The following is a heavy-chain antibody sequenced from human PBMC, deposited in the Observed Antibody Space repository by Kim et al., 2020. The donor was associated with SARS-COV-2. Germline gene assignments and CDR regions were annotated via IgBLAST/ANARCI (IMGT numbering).Heavy chain of an antibody. CDR3: AKDRSTTVTLDWYFYL. CDR1: GFTFGDYA. D-gene: IGHD4-17*01. CDR2: ISWNSGSL. V-gene: IGHV3-9*01. J-gene: IGHJ2*01. Sequence: GGSLRLSCAASGFTFGDYAMHWVRQAPGKGLEWVSGISWNSGSLGYADSVKGRFTISRDNARNSLFLRMNSLRVEDTAFYYCAKDRSTTVTLDWYFYLCGRGTLVTVSS.